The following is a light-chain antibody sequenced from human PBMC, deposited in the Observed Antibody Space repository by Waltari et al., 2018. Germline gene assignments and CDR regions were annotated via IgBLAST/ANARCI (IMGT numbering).Light chain of an antibody. J-gene: IGKJ4*01. CDR2: DTS. Sequence: EIVLTQSPATLPLLAGERATISCRASERVIRYLGRYQQKPGQAPRLLIYDTSSRATGVPARFIGSGYGTDFTLTISSLEPEDFALYFCQQRSLWPLTFGGGTKVEI. V-gene: IGKV3-11*01. CDR3: QQRSLWPLT. CDR1: ERVIRY.